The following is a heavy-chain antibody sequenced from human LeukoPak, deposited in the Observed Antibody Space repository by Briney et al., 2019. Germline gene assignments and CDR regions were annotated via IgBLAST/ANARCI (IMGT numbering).Heavy chain of an antibody. CDR3: ARGGTDSSGYYSSI. J-gene: IGHJ4*02. V-gene: IGHV4-39*01. D-gene: IGHD3-22*01. Sequence: SETLSLTCTVSGGSISSSSYYWGWIRQPPGKGLEWIGSIYYSGSTYYNPSLKSRVTISVDTSKNQFSLKLSSVTAADTAVYYCARGGTDSSGYYSSIWGQGTLVTVSS. CDR1: GGSISSSSYY. CDR2: IYYSGST.